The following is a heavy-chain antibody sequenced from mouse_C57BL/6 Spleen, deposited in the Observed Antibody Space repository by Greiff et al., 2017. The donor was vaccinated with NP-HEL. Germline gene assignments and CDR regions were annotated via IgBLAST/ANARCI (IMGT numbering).Heavy chain of an antibody. CDR1: GFNIKDYY. J-gene: IGHJ4*01. D-gene: IGHD1-1*01. Sequence: EVQVVESGAELVKPGASVKLSCTASGFNIKDYYMHWVKQRTEQGLEWIGRIDPEDGETKYAPKFQGKATITADTSSNTAYLQLSSLTSEDTAVYYCARWDGSSYDYAMDYWGQGTSVTVSS. CDR2: IDPEDGET. CDR3: ARWDGSSYDYAMDY. V-gene: IGHV14-2*01.